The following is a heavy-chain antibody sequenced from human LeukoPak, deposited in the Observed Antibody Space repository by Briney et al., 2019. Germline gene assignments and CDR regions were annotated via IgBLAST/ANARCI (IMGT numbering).Heavy chain of an antibody. CDR3: ARVGVYDFWSGYYPNNWFDP. D-gene: IGHD3-3*01. Sequence: PSETLSLTCAVYGGSFSGYYWSWIRQPPGKGLEWIGEINHSGSTNYNPSLKSRVTISVDTSKNQFSLKLSSVPAADMAVYYCARVGVYDFWSGYYPNNWFDPWGQGTLVTVSS. J-gene: IGHJ5*02. CDR2: INHSGST. CDR1: GGSFSGYY. V-gene: IGHV4-34*01.